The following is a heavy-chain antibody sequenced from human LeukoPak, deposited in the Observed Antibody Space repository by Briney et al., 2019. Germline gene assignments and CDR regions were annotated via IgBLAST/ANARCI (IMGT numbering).Heavy chain of an antibody. CDR3: ARDGVTDYFDY. D-gene: IGHD1-14*01. Sequence: GGSLRLSCGASGFTFSSYAMHWVRQAPGKGLEWVAVISYDGSNKYYADSVKGRFTISRDNSKNTLYLQMNSLRAEDTAVYYCARDGVTDYFDYWGQGTLVTVSS. CDR2: ISYDGSNK. J-gene: IGHJ4*02. CDR1: GFTFSSYA. V-gene: IGHV3-30-3*01.